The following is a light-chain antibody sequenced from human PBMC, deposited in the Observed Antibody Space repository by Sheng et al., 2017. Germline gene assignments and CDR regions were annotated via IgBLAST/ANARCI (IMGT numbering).Light chain of an antibody. V-gene: IGLV2-8*01. CDR2: EVS. J-gene: IGLJ2*01. CDR1: TSDVGAYDY. CDR3: SSYAGSNTEV. Sequence: QSALTQPPSASGSPGQSVTISCTGTTSDVGAYDYVSWYQQHPGKAPKLMIYEVSKQPSGVPDRFSGSKSGNTASLTVSGLQAEDEADYYCSSYAGSNTEVFGGGTKLTVL.